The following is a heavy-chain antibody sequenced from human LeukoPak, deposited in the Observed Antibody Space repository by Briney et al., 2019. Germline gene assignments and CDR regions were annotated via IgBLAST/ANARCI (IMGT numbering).Heavy chain of an antibody. Sequence: SETLSLTCTVSGGSISSYYWSWVRQPPGKGLEWVGYIYYSGSTNYNPSLKSRVTISVDTSKNQFSLKLSSVTAADTAVYYCATGYSSGWPGNWGQGTLVTVSS. CDR3: ATGYSSGWPGN. CDR2: IYYSGST. V-gene: IGHV4-59*01. D-gene: IGHD6-19*01. CDR1: GGSISSYY. J-gene: IGHJ4*02.